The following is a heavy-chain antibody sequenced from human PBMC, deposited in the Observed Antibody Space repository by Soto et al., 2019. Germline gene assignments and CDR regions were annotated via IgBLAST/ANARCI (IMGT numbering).Heavy chain of an antibody. CDR2: IYYRGNT. V-gene: IGHV4-39*02. Sequence: QLQLQESGPGLVKPSETLSLTCTVSGGSISSSSYYWGWIRQPPGKRLEWIGSIYYRGNTYYNPSLKSRVTISVDTSKNQFSLKLRSVTAADTAVYYFAREGGGYCSGGSCQVDYWGQGTLVTVSS. CDR1: GGSISSSSYY. D-gene: IGHD2-15*01. J-gene: IGHJ4*02. CDR3: AREGGGYCSGGSCQVDY.